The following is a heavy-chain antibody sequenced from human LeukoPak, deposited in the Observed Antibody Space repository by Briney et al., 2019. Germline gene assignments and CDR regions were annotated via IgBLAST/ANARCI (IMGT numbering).Heavy chain of an antibody. CDR3: GNASVAGANQYGMDV. V-gene: IGHV3-23*01. CDR1: GFTFSNYV. CDR2: TSASGGTT. D-gene: IGHD1-14*01. J-gene: IGHJ6*02. Sequence: PGGSLRLSCAASGFTFSNYVMSWVRHAPGKGLEWVSSTSASGGTTYYADSVKGRFTISRDNSKNTLYVQMNSLTAEDTAVYYCGNASVAGANQYGMDVWGQGTTVTVSS.